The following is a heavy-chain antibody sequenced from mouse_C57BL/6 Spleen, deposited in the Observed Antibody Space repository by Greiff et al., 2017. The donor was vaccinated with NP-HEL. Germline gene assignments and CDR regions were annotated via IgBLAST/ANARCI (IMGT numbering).Heavy chain of an antibody. V-gene: IGHV1-52*01. J-gene: IGHJ4*01. CDR3: ARPYYYGSGAMDY. D-gene: IGHD1-1*01. Sequence: VMLSCKASGYTFTSYWMHWVKQRPIQGLEWIGNIDPSDSETHYNQKFKDKATLTVDKSSSTAYMQLSSLTSEDSAVYYCARPYYYGSGAMDYWGQGTSVTVSS. CDR2: IDPSDSET. CDR1: GYTFTSYW.